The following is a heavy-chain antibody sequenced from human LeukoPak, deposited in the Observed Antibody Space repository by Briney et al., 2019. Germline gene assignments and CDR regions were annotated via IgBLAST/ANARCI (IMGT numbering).Heavy chain of an antibody. D-gene: IGHD5-12*01. Sequence: ASVKVSCKASGYTFTSYGISWVRQAPGQGLEWMGGIIPIFGTANYAQKFQGRVTITADESTSTAYMELSSLRSEDTAVYYCARMAPPGGYSSFDDYWGQGTLVTVSS. CDR3: ARMAPPGGYSSFDDY. CDR1: GYTFTSYG. J-gene: IGHJ4*02. CDR2: IIPIFGTA. V-gene: IGHV1-69*13.